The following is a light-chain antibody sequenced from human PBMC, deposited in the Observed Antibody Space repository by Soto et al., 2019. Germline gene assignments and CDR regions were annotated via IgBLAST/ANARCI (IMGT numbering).Light chain of an antibody. CDR3: QQSYTAPLP. Sequence: DIQMTQSPSSLSASVGDRVTITCRASQSVSTYLNWYQQKPGKAPKLLMYAASSLQSGVPSRVSGGGSGTDFTIRISSLQPEDFATYYGQQSYTAPLPCGGGTKVEIK. J-gene: IGKJ4*01. CDR1: QSVSTY. CDR2: AAS. V-gene: IGKV1-39*01.